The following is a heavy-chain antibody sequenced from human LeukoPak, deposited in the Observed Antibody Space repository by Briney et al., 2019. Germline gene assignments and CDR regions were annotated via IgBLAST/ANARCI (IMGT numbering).Heavy chain of an antibody. CDR2: IKRKADSYAT. CDR3: TRLDGANFDFDY. Sequence: GGSLRLSCAASGFTFSGSAIHWVRRASGKGLEWVGRIKRKADSYATAYSASVNGRFTISRDDSKNTAYLQMNSLKTEDTALYYCTRLDGANFDFDYWGQGTLVTVSS. CDR1: GFTFSGSA. J-gene: IGHJ4*02. V-gene: IGHV3-73*01. D-gene: IGHD4/OR15-4a*01.